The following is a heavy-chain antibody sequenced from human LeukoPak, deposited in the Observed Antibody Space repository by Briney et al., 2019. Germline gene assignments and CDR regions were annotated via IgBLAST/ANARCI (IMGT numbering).Heavy chain of an antibody. CDR2: ISYDGSNK. Sequence: GRSLRLSCAASGFTFSSYGMHWVRQAPGKGLEWVAVISYDGSNKYYADSVKGRFTISRDNSKNTLYLQMNSLRAEDTAVYYCTKDGVAGMIPDDWGQGTLVTVSS. CDR1: GFTFSSYG. J-gene: IGHJ4*02. D-gene: IGHD6-19*01. CDR3: TKDGVAGMIPDD. V-gene: IGHV3-30*18.